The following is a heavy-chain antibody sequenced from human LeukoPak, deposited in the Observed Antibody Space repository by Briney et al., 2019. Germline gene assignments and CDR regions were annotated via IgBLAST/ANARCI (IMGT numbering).Heavy chain of an antibody. CDR2: LSSGGII. CDR3: ATREDQKVRFYYYYMDV. J-gene: IGHJ6*03. CDR1: QFTVSDNY. Sequence: GGSLRLSCAASQFTVSDNYITWVPHAPGNGLEWVSILSSGGIIKSAAAVKRRFTISRGNSENTLYYQMNNLRAEDTTVYYCATREDQKVRFYYYYMDVWGKGTTVAVSS. V-gene: IGHV3-53*01. D-gene: IGHD3-16*01.